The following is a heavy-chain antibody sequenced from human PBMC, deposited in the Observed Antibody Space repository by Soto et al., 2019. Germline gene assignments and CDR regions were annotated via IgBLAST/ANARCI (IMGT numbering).Heavy chain of an antibody. D-gene: IGHD3-22*01. V-gene: IGHV1-69*13. CDR3: AAQYYYDSSGYYPFDY. CDR1: GGTFSSYA. J-gene: IGHJ4*02. Sequence: ASVKVSCKASGGTFSSYAISWVRQAPGQGLEWMGGIIPIFGTANYAQKFQGRVTITADESTSTAYMELSSLRSEDTAVYYCAAQYYYDSSGYYPFDYWGQGTLVTVSS. CDR2: IIPIFGTA.